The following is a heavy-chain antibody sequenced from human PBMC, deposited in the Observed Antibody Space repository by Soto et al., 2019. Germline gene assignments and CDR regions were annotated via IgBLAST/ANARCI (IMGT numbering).Heavy chain of an antibody. J-gene: IGHJ4*02. CDR2: LNPHRGST. V-gene: IGHV1-8*01. CDR3: ARVSSIAARRSFDS. D-gene: IGHD6-6*01. CDR1: GYTFSSHD. Sequence: QVQLVQPGAEVKKPGASVKVSCKASGYTFSSHDINWVRQATGQGLEWMGWLNPHRGSTAYAHKFQGRVTMTWDASINTAYLELSSLRSEDTAMYYCARVSSIAARRSFDSWGQGTLVSVSS.